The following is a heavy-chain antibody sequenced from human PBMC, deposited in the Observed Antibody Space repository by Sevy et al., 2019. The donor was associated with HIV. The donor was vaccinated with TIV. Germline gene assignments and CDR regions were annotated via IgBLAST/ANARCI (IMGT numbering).Heavy chain of an antibody. V-gene: IGHV4-61*01. Sequence: SETLSLTCSVSGASVSAANDYWSWIRQPPGKGLEWIGNVYYFGTTNYNPSLKSRVTISLDTSKKQFSLKLSSVTAADTAVYYCARDQYYDIGTGLYAMDVWGQGTTVTVSS. D-gene: IGHD3-9*01. CDR1: GASVSAANDY. CDR3: ARDQYYDIGTGLYAMDV. J-gene: IGHJ6*02. CDR2: VYYFGTT.